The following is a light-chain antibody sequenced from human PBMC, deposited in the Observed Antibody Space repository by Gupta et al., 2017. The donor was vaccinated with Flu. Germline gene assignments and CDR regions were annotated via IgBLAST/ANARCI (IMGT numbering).Light chain of an antibody. CDR1: SSDVGGDKY. V-gene: IGLV2-14*01. Sequence: SVTISGTGTSSDVGGDKYVCCDQQHPGKVPKLIIYEVRIRPAGVTNRFSGSKSGNTASLTISGLQAEDGADYYCSSYTSTSTLLFGGGTKLTVL. J-gene: IGLJ3*02. CDR3: SSYTSTSTLL. CDR2: EVR.